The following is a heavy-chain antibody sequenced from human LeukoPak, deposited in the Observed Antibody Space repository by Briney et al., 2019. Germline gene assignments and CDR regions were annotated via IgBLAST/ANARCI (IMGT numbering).Heavy chain of an antibody. J-gene: IGHJ6*04. CDR2: INHSGST. D-gene: IGHD4-23*01. CDR1: GGSFSDYY. V-gene: IGHV4-34*01. CDR3: VRVRVTMDV. Sequence: SETLSLTCAVYGGSFSDYYWSWIRQPPGKGLEWIGEINHSGSTNYNPSLKSRVTISVDTSKNQFSLKLSSVTAADTAVYYCVRVRVTMDVWGKGTTVTVSS.